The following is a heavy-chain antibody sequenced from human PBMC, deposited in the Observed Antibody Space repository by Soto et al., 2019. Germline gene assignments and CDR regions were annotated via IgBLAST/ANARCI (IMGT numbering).Heavy chain of an antibody. CDR3: ARTDRDFYGLDV. J-gene: IGHJ6*02. Sequence: EVQLVESGGGLVQPGGSLRLSCEASGFTFRNYDMHWVRQGTGKGLEWVSGISAAGDPDYADSVEGRFTISRENAQNSSFLQMDSLRVGDTAVYYCARTDRDFYGLDVWGQGTTVIGSS. CDR1: GFTFRNYD. CDR2: ISAAGDP. V-gene: IGHV3-13*05.